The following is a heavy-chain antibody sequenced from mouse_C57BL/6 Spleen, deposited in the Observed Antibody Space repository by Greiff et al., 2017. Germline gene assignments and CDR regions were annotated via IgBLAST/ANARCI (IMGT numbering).Heavy chain of an antibody. CDR2: ISGGGGNT. CDR3: ARHEYYGSCLAY. V-gene: IGHV5-9*01. J-gene: IGHJ3*01. Sequence: DVKLVESGGGLVKPGGSLKLSCAASGFTFSSYTMSWVRQTPEKRLEWVATISGGGGNTYYTDSVKGRFTISRDNAKNTLYLQMSSLRSEDTDLYYCARHEYYGSCLAYWGQGTLVTVSA. D-gene: IGHD1-1*01. CDR1: GFTFSSYT.